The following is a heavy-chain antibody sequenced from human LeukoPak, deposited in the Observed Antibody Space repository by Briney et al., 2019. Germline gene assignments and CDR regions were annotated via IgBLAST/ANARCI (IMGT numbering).Heavy chain of an antibody. J-gene: IGHJ5*02. CDR1: GYTFTGYY. CDR3: ARDIGDYYGSGSLFDP. D-gene: IGHD3-10*01. V-gene: IGHV1-2*02. Sequence: GASVKVSCKASGYTFTGYYMHWVRQAPGQGLEWMGWINPNSGGTNYAQKFQGRVTMTRDTSISTAHMELSSLRSDDTAVYYCARDIGDYYGSGSLFDPWGQGTLVTVSS. CDR2: INPNSGGT.